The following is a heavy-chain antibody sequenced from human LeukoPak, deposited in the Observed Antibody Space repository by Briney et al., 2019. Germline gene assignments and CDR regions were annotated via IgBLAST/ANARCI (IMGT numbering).Heavy chain of an antibody. J-gene: IGHJ4*02. D-gene: IGHD5-18*01. V-gene: IGHV1-46*01. CDR2: INPSGGST. CDR1: GYTFTSYY. CDR3: ARVRVGYSYGPFDY. Sequence: ALVMVSRKAFGYTFTSYYMHWVRQAPGQGLEWMGIINPSGGSTSYAQKFQGRVTMTRDTSTSTVSMELSSLRSEDTAVYYCARVRVGYSYGPFDYWGQGTRVTVFS.